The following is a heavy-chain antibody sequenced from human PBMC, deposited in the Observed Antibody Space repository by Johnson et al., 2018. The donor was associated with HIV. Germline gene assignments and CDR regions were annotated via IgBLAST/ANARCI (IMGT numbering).Heavy chain of an antibody. J-gene: IGHJ3*02. V-gene: IGHV3-33*08. Sequence: QVQLVESGGGVVQPGKSLRLSCAASGFTFSTYAMHWVRQAPGKGLEWVAVIWYDGRNKYYADSVKGRFTISRNSSKNTLYLQMNSLRAGDTAVYYCARANRGRNDAFDIWGQGTMVTVSS. CDR2: IWYDGRNK. D-gene: IGHD2-15*01. CDR1: GFTFSTYA. CDR3: ARANRGRNDAFDI.